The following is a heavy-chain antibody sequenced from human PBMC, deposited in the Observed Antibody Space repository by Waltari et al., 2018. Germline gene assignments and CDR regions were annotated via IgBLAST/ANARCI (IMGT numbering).Heavy chain of an antibody. Sequence: QVQLVQSGAEVKKPGSSVKVSCKASGGTFSSYAISWVRQAPGQGLEWMGGIIPIFGTANYAQKFQGRVTITTDESTSTAYMELSSLRSEDTAVYYCAREGIAAAGQYYYYGMDVWGQGTTVIVSS. V-gene: IGHV1-69*05. CDR1: GGTFSSYA. D-gene: IGHD6-13*01. CDR2: IIPIFGTA. J-gene: IGHJ6*02. CDR3: AREGIAAAGQYYYYGMDV.